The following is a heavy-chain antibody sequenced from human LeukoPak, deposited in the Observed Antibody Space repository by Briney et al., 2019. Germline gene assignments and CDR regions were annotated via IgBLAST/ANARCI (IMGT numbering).Heavy chain of an antibody. CDR2: IIPIFGTA. D-gene: IGHD3-3*01. CDR3: ARTYDFWTGYYFDY. V-gene: IGHV1-69*01. J-gene: IGHJ4*02. CDR1: GGTFSSYA. Sequence: GSSVKVSCKASGGTFSSYAISWVRQAPGQGLEWMGGIIPIFGTANYAQKFQGRVTITADESTSTAYMELSSLRYEDTAVYYCARTYDFWTGYYFDYWGQGTLVTVSS.